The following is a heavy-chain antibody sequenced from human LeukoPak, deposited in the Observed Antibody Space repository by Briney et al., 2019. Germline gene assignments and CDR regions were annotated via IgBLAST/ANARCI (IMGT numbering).Heavy chain of an antibody. CDR2: IIPIFGTA. V-gene: IGHV1-69*05. J-gene: IGHJ5*02. D-gene: IGHD3-3*01. CDR1: GGTFSSYA. Sequence: SVKVSCKASGGTFSSYAISWVRQAPGQGLEWMGGIIPIFGTANYAQKFQGRVTITTDESTSTAYMELSSLRSEDTAVYYCARGSERTRNWFDPWAREPWSPSPQ. CDR3: ARGSERTRNWFDP.